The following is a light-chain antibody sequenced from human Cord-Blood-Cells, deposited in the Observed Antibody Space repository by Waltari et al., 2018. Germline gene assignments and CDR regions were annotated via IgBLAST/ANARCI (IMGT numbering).Light chain of an antibody. J-gene: IGKJ3*01. CDR2: GAS. CDR3: QQYGSSPFT. CDR1: QSVSSSY. Sequence: PGERATLSCRASQSVSSSYLAWYQQKPGQAPRLLIYGASSRATGIPDRFSGSGSGTDFTLTISRLEPENFAVYYCQQYGSSPFTFGPGTKVDIK. V-gene: IGKV3-20*01.